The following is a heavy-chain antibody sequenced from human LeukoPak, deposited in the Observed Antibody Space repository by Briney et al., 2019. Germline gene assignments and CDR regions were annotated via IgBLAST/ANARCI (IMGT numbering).Heavy chain of an antibody. D-gene: IGHD3-10*01. Sequence: GGSLRLSCAASGFTFSSYGMHWIRQAPGKGLEWVAFIRYDGSNKYYADSVKGRFTISRDNAKNALYLQMNSLRAEDTAMYYCARDTHYYGSGSPAFDIWGQGTMVTVSS. J-gene: IGHJ3*02. CDR3: ARDTHYYGSGSPAFDI. V-gene: IGHV3-30*02. CDR2: IRYDGSNK. CDR1: GFTFSSYG.